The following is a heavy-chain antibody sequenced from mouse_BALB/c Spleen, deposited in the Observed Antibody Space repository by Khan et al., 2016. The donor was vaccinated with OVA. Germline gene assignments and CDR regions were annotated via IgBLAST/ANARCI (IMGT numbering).Heavy chain of an antibody. J-gene: IGHJ4*01. Sequence: VELVESGPGLVAPSQSLSITCTISGFSLKNYGVHWVRQPPGKGLEWLVVIWNDGNTAYNSALKSRLTISKDNSKSQVFLKMNSLQTDDTAMYFGARQPYYHYNIMDYWGQGTSVTVSS. CDR1: GFSLKNYG. CDR3: ARQPYYHYNIMDY. D-gene: IGHD2-10*01. CDR2: IWNDGNT. V-gene: IGHV2-6-1*01.